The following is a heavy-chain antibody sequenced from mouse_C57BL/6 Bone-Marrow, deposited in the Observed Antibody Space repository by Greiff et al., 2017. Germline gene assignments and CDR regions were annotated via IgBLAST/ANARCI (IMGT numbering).Heavy chain of an antibody. CDR3: ARASTVVTNYYAMDY. V-gene: IGHV1-81*01. CDR1: GYTFTSYG. Sequence: VQLQQSGAELARPGASVKMSCKASGYTFTSYGISWVKQRTGQGLEWIGEIYPRSGNTYYNEKFKGKATLTADKSSSTAYMELRSLTSEDSAVYFCARASTVVTNYYAMDYWGQGTSVTVSS. CDR2: IYPRSGNT. D-gene: IGHD1-1*01. J-gene: IGHJ4*01.